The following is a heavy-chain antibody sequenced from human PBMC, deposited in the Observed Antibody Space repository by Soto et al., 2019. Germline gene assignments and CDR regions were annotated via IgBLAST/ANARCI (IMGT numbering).Heavy chain of an antibody. CDR1: GFSFSTYS. D-gene: IGHD2-21*02. CDR2: IGRRSDI. Sequence: GSLRLSCEASGFSFSTYSMHWVRQAPGKGLEWVSSIGRRSDIYYADSVKGRFTISRDNAKNSVSLQMNSLRDEDTAVYYCAREETAWPLAYGLDVWGQGTTVTVSS. CDR3: AREETAWPLAYGLDV. V-gene: IGHV3-21*01. J-gene: IGHJ6*02.